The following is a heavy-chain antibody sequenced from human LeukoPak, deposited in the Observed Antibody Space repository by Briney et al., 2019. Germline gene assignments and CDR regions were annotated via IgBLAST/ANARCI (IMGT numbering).Heavy chain of an antibody. CDR2: IIPIFGTA. D-gene: IGHD6-13*01. J-gene: IGHJ4*02. V-gene: IGHV1-69*01. Sequence: PGGSLRLSCAASGGTFSSYAISWVRQAPGQGLEWMGGIIPIFGTANYAQKFQGRVTITADESTSTAYMELSSLRSEDTAVYYCAINRSDRSRHYSSSWCPIDYWGQGTLVTVSS. CDR1: GGTFSSYA. CDR3: AINRSDRSRHYSSSWCPIDY.